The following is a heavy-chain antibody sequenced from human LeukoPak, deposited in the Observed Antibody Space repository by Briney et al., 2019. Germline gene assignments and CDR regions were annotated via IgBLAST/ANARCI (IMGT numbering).Heavy chain of an antibody. Sequence: PGGSLRLSCAASGFTFSSYGMHWVRQAPGKGLEWVAVISYDGSNKYYADSVKGRFTISRDNSKNTLYLQMNSLRAEDTAVYYCAKDRSSSYDYYYYGMDVWGQGTTVTVSS. CDR3: AKDRSSSYDYYYYGMDV. J-gene: IGHJ6*02. CDR2: ISYDGSNK. V-gene: IGHV3-30*18. CDR1: GFTFSSYG. D-gene: IGHD2-2*01.